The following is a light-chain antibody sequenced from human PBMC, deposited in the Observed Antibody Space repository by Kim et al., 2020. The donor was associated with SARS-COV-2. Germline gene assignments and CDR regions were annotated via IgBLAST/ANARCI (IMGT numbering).Light chain of an antibody. Sequence: GQSVTCTCTATRIDVGNYNSVSWYQPHPGNAPILMVYDGSTRPSGVPYCFSSSKSGNTPSLTSSGLQDEDDADYCCCSHAGSYNRVFGGGTQLTVL. J-gene: IGLJ3*02. CDR2: DGS. CDR1: RIDVGNYNS. CDR3: CSHAGSYNRV. V-gene: IGLV2-11*03.